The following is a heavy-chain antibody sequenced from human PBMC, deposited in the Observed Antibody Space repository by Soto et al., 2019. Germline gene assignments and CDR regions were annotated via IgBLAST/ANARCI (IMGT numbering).Heavy chain of an antibody. V-gene: IGHV3-30-3*01. CDR3: ARGDREDIAVVIGVRPGEYGVDV. D-gene: IGHD2-15*01. Sequence: GGSLRLSCAASGFTFRSYAMHWVLQAPYKGLECVAVISHDGSNKFYRDYVKGRFTISRDNSKNTLYLQINSLRYEDTAVYYCARGDREDIAVVIGVRPGEYGVDVWGQGTTVTVSS. J-gene: IGHJ6*02. CDR2: ISHDGSNK. CDR1: GFTFRSYA.